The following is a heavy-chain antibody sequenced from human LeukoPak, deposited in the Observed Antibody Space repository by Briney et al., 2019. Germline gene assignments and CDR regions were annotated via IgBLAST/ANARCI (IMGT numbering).Heavy chain of an antibody. D-gene: IGHD3-22*01. CDR3: ARGDTMIVPPGY. V-gene: IGHV4-4*07. CDR2: ISTSGST. J-gene: IGHJ4*02. CDR1: GDSISGFY. Sequence: SETLSLTCTVSGDSISGFYWSWIRQPAGKGLQWIGRISTSGSTNYNPSLKSRVTMSVDRSTNEFSLTVRSVTAADTAVYYCARGDTMIVPPGYWGQGTLVTVSS.